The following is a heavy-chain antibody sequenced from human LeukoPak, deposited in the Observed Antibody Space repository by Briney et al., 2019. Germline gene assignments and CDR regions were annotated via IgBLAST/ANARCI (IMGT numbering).Heavy chain of an antibody. CDR1: GYTFTGYY. D-gene: IGHD3-16*01. V-gene: IGHV1-2*02. J-gene: IGHJ6*03. CDR3: ARALWGDYYMDV. CDR2: INPNSGGT. Sequence: ASVKVSCKASGYTFTGYYMHWVRQAPGQGLEWMGWINPNSGGTNYAQKFQGRVTMTRDTSISTAYMELSRLRSDDTAVYHCARALWGDYYMDVWGKGTTVTVSS.